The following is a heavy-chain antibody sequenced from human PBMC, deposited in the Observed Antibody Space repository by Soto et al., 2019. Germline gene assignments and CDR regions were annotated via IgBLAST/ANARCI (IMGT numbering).Heavy chain of an antibody. Sequence: ASVKVSCKASGYTFTSYDINWVRQATGQGLEWTGWMNPNSGNTGYAQKFQGRVTMTRNTSISTAYMELSSLRSEDTAVYYCARREGDYRNYYYYMDVWGKGTTVTVSS. J-gene: IGHJ6*03. CDR3: ARREGDYRNYYYYMDV. D-gene: IGHD4-17*01. V-gene: IGHV1-8*01. CDR2: MNPNSGNT. CDR1: GYTFTSYD.